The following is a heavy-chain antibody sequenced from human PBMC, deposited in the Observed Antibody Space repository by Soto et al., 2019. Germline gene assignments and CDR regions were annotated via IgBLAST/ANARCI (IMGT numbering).Heavy chain of an antibody. D-gene: IGHD3-3*01. CDR1: GFTFSSYA. V-gene: IGHV3-64*01. CDR3: ARDFHDFWSGYYPEYYFDY. Sequence: GGSLRLSCAASGFTFSSYAMHWVRQAPGKGLEYVSAISSNGGSTYYANSVKGRFTISRDNSKNTLYLQMGSLRAEDMAVYYCARDFHDFWSGYYPEYYFDYWGQGTLVTVSS. J-gene: IGHJ4*02. CDR2: ISSNGGST.